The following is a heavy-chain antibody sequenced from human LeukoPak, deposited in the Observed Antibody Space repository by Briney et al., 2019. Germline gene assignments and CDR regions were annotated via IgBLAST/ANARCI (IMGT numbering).Heavy chain of an antibody. J-gene: IGHJ6*02. CDR1: GFTFSSYA. CDR3: ARVLDYYYGMDV. CDR2: ISYDGSNK. V-gene: IGHV3-30*04. Sequence: GGSLRLSCAASGFTFSSYAMHWVRQAPGKGLEWVAVISYDGSNKYYADSVKGRFTISRDNSKNTLYLRMNSLRAEDTAVYYCARVLDYYYGMDVWGQGTTVTVSS.